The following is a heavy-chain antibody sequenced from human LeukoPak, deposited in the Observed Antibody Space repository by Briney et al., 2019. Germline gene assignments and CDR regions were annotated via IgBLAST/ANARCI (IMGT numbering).Heavy chain of an antibody. CDR2: IRSQAYRGTT. CDR1: EFTFGDHA. V-gene: IGHV3-49*04. CDR3: TRGPIQLCLYYGMDV. Sequence: PGGSLRLSCTGSEFTFGDHAMSWVRQAPGKGLEWVGFIRSQAYRGTTEYAASVKGRFIISRDDSKSIAYLQMNSLKTEDTAVYYCTRGPIQLCLYYGMDVWGQGTTVIVFS. J-gene: IGHJ6*02. D-gene: IGHD5-24*01.